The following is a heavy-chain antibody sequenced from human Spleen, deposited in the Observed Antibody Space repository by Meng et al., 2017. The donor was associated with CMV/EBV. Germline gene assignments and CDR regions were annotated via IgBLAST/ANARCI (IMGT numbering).Heavy chain of an antibody. CDR3: ARSVVPAGRLLIDY. Sequence: GESLKISCAASGFTFSNYGMHWVRQAPGKGLEWVSYISSSGGGKYYADSLKGRFTISRDNAKNSLYLQMNSLRAEDTALYYCARSVVPAGRLLIDYWGQGNMVTVSS. CDR1: GFTFSNYG. V-gene: IGHV3-48*04. D-gene: IGHD2-2*01. J-gene: IGHJ4*02. CDR2: ISSSGGGK.